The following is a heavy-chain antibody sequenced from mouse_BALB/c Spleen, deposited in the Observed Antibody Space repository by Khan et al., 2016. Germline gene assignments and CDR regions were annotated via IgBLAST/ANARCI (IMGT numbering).Heavy chain of an antibody. Sequence: EVQLLESGGGLVQPGGSLKLSCAASGYDFSRYWMSWVRQAPGKGLEWIGEINPDSSTINYTPSLKDKFIISRDNAKNTLYLQMSKVRSEDTALYYGAIYYDYDGKGSMDYWGQGTSVTVSS. CDR2: INPDSSTI. CDR3: AIYYDYDGKGSMDY. CDR1: GYDFSRYW. J-gene: IGHJ4*01. V-gene: IGHV4-1*02. D-gene: IGHD2-4*01.